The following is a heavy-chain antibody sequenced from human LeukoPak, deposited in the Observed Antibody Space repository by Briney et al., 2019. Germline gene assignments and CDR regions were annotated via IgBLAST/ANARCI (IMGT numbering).Heavy chain of an antibody. CDR1: GYTFTDYY. Sequence: SVKVSCKASGYTFTDYYMHWVRQAPGQGLEWMGGIIPIFGTANYAQKFQGRVTITADESTSTAYMELSSLRSEDTAVYYCASYYYDSSGYQDYWGQGTLVTVSS. CDR3: ASYYYDSSGYQDY. V-gene: IGHV1-69*13. J-gene: IGHJ4*02. D-gene: IGHD3-22*01. CDR2: IIPIFGTA.